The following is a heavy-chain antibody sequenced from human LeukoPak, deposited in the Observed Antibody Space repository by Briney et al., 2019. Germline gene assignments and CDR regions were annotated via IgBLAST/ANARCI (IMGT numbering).Heavy chain of an antibody. J-gene: IGHJ4*02. CDR1: GFTVRSYA. D-gene: IGHD3-3*01. Sequence: GGALRLSCAASGFTVRSYAMSWVRQAPGKGLEWVSDISGRGGSTYYADCGKGRFNIYRDNCKKKRYLQMNSLRAEDTAVYYCAKVGEDVLRFLEWLFRFDYWGQGTLVTVSS. V-gene: IGHV3-23*01. CDR2: ISGRGGST. CDR3: AKVGEDVLRFLEWLFRFDY.